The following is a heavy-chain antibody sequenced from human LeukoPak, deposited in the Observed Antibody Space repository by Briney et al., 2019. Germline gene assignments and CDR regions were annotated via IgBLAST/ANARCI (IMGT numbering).Heavy chain of an antibody. Sequence: SETLSLTCTVSGGSISSYYWSWIRQPPGKGLEWIGYIYYSGSTNYNPSLKSRVTISVDTSKKQFSLKLSSVTAADTAVYYCAGGAVEMATILADYWGQGTLVTVSS. V-gene: IGHV4-59*01. CDR1: GGSISSYY. CDR3: AGGAVEMATILADY. J-gene: IGHJ4*02. D-gene: IGHD5-24*01. CDR2: IYYSGST.